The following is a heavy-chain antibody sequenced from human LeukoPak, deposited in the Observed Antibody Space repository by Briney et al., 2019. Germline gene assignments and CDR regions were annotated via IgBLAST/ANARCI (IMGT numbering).Heavy chain of an antibody. D-gene: IGHD4-17*01. CDR3: ARDPGVTTYYFDS. J-gene: IGHJ4*02. CDR2: IWYDGSNK. Sequence: GGSLRLSCAASGFTFSTHGMHWVRQAPGKGLEWVAVIWYDGSNKYYADSVKGRFTISRDNSKNTLYLQMNSLRAEDTAVYFCARDPGVTTYYFDSWGQGTLVTVSS. V-gene: IGHV3-33*01. CDR1: GFTFSTHG.